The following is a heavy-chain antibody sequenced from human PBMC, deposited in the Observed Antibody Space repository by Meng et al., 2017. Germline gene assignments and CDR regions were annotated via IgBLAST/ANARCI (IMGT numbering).Heavy chain of an antibody. D-gene: IGHD2-15*01. CDR3: ARRGPNWLYCSGGSCYPRPFDY. V-gene: IGHV4-34*01. CDR2: INHSGST. Sequence: SETLSLTCAVYGGSFSGYYWSWIRQPPGKGLEWIGEINHSGSTNYNPSLKSRVTISVDTSKNQFSLKLSSVTAADTAVYYCARRGPNWLYCSGGSCYPRPFDYWGQGTLVTVSS. CDR1: GGSFSGYY. J-gene: IGHJ4*02.